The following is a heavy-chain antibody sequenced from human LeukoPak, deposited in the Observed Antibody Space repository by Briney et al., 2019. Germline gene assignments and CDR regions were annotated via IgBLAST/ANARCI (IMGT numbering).Heavy chain of an antibody. CDR1: GGSISSYY. V-gene: IGHV4-34*01. J-gene: IGHJ4*02. D-gene: IGHD6-19*01. CDR2: INHSGST. Sequence: PSETLSLTCTVSGGSISSYYWSWIRQPPGKGLEWIGEINHSGSTNYNPSLKSRVTISVDTSKNQFSLKLSSVTAADTAVYYCARTGPYLYSSGWYVSHYFDYWGQGTLVTVSS. CDR3: ARTGPYLYSSGWYVSHYFDY.